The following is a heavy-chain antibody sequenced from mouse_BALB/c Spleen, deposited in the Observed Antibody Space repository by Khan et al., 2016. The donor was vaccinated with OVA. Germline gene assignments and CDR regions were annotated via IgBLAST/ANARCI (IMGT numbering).Heavy chain of an antibody. Sequence: EVQLQESGPGLLKPSQSLSLTCNVTGYSITSDCAWNLIRQFPGDKLEWMAYISYSGSTTYSPALRSRIAITRDTSKNQLFLQLTSVTTEDTATCYCASGTLLLRYPGSLEYWGQGTSLTVSS. V-gene: IGHV3-2*02. D-gene: IGHD1-1*01. CDR1: GYSITSDCA. CDR2: ISYSGST. J-gene: IGHJ2*02. CDR3: ASGTLLLRYPGSLEY.